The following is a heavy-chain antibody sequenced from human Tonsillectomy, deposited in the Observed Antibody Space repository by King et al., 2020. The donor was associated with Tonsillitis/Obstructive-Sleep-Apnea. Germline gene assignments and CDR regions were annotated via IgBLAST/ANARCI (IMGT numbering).Heavy chain of an antibody. Sequence: VQLQQWGAGLLRPSETLSLTCAVYGGSFSGYYWSWIRQPPGQGLEWIGEINHSGSTNYNPSLQSRVTISLDTSKNQFSLKLSSVTAAETAGYYCARENIVVVPAAMGGGFDHWGQGTLVTVSS. J-gene: IGHJ4*02. CDR3: ARENIVVVPAAMGGGFDH. V-gene: IGHV4-34*01. D-gene: IGHD2-2*01. CDR1: GGSFSGYY. CDR2: INHSGST.